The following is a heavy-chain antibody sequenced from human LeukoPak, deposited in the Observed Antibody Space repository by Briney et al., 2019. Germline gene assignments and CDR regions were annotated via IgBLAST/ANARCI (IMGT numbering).Heavy chain of an antibody. J-gene: IGHJ4*02. D-gene: IGHD6-19*01. V-gene: IGHV4-61*01. CDR1: GGSVSNGNYY. CDR3: ARAVAGIFDY. Sequence: PSETLSLTCTVSGGSVSNGNYYWSWIRQPPGKGLEWIGYIHYSGSTNYNPSLKSRVTISVDTSKNQFSLKLSSVTAADTAVYYCARAVAGIFDYWGQGTLVTVSS. CDR2: IHYSGST.